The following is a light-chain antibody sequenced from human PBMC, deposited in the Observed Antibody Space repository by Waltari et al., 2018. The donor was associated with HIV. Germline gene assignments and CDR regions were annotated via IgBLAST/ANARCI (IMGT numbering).Light chain of an antibody. V-gene: IGKV3-20*01. J-gene: IGKJ5*01. CDR3: QQYGSSPIT. CDR1: QSVSSSY. CDR2: GAS. Sequence: EIVLTQSTGTLSVSPGDRANLSCRASQSVSSSYLAWYQHKPGQAPRLLIYGASNRATGIPDRFSGSGSGTDFILTISRLEPEDFAVYYCQQYGSSPITFGQGTRLESK.